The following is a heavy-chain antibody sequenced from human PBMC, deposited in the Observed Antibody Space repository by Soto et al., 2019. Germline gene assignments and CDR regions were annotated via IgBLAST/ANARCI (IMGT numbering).Heavy chain of an antibody. V-gene: IGHV4-59*08. CDR2: IYYSGGT. Sequence: SETLSLTCTVSGGSISSYYWSWIRQPPGKGLEWIGYIYYSGGTNYNPSLKSRVTISVDTSKNQFSLKLSSVTAADTAVYYCARSSSSSSFDEWGQGTLVTVSS. D-gene: IGHD6-6*01. CDR1: GGSISSYY. CDR3: ARSSSSSSFDE. J-gene: IGHJ4*02.